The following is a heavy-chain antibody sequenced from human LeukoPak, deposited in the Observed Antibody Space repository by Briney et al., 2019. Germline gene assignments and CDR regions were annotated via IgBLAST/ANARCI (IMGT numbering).Heavy chain of an antibody. CDR2: IIPILGIA. V-gene: IGHV1-69*04. CDR3: ARSGSLYYFDY. J-gene: IGHJ4*02. CDR1: GGTFSSYA. Sequence: SVKVSCKASGGTFSSYAISWVRQAPGQGLEWMGRIIPILGIANYAQKFQGRVTMTRDTSISTAYMELSRLRSDDTAVYYCARSGSLYYFDYWGQGTLVTVSS. D-gene: IGHD1-26*01.